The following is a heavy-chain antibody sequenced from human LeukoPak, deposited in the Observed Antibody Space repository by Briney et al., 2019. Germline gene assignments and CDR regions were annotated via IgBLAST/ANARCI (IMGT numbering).Heavy chain of an antibody. CDR1: GYTFSDYG. J-gene: IGHJ4*02. Sequence: ASVKVSCKASGYTFSDYGISWVRQAPGQGLEWMGWISAYNGNTNYAQDFQGRVTMTTDTSTSTAYMELRSLRSDDTAVYYCAGDDRDYCSGTSCYYFDYWGQGTQVTVSS. CDR3: AGDDRDYCSGTSCYYFDY. D-gene: IGHD2-2*01. V-gene: IGHV1-18*01. CDR2: ISAYNGNT.